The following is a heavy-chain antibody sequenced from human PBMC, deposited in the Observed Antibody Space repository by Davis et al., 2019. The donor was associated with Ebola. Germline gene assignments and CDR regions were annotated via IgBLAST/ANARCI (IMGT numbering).Heavy chain of an antibody. Sequence: ASVKVSCKASGYTFTGYYIHWVRQAPGQGLEWLGQINPNSGDTSYAQRFQGRVTMTRETSTSTAYMELSRLRSDDTAMYYCARSCISARCYLLYAMDVWGKGTTVTVSS. V-gene: IGHV1-2*06. J-gene: IGHJ6*03. D-gene: IGHD2-2*01. CDR1: GYTFTGYY. CDR3: ARSCISARCYLLYAMDV. CDR2: INPNSGDT.